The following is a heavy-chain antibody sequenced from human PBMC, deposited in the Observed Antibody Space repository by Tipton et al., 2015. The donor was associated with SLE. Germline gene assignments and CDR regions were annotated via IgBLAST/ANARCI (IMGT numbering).Heavy chain of an antibody. Sequence: TLSLTCTVSGGSISSDYWSWLRQPAGKGLEWIGRLDPSGGTNYNPSLKSRVTMSVDTSKKQFSLKLTSVTAADTAVYYCASGDGYNFGDGDYFDSWGLGTLVTVSS. V-gene: IGHV4-4*07. CDR2: LDPSGGT. D-gene: IGHD5-24*01. CDR1: GGSISSDY. CDR3: ASGDGYNFGDGDYFDS. J-gene: IGHJ4*02.